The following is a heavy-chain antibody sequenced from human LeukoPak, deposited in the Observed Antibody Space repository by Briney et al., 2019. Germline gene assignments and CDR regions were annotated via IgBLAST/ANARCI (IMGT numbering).Heavy chain of an antibody. D-gene: IGHD2-2*01. Sequence: SETLSLTCAVSSGSISSGGYSWSWIRQPSGKGLEWIGYIYHSGSTYYNPSLKSRVTISVDRSKNQFSLKLSSVTAADTAVYYCARRGDIVVVPAALDAFDIWGQGTMVTVSS. V-gene: IGHV4-30-2*01. CDR2: IYHSGST. J-gene: IGHJ3*02. CDR3: ARRGDIVVVPAALDAFDI. CDR1: SGSISSGGYS.